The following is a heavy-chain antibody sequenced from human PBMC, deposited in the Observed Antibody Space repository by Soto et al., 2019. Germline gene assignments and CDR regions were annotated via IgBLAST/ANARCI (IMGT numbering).Heavy chain of an antibody. CDR1: EFAFSNYG. D-gene: IGHD2-21*02. V-gene: IGHV3-30*18. Sequence: GGSLRLSCAASEFAFSNYGIHWVRQAPGKGLEWVAVISFDGTKKNYAGSVKGRFASSRDNSKNTVYLEMNSLRVEDTAVYYCAKDFAVVTGKDFYYAMDVWGQGTMVTVSS. CDR3: AKDFAVVTGKDFYYAMDV. J-gene: IGHJ6*02. CDR2: ISFDGTKK.